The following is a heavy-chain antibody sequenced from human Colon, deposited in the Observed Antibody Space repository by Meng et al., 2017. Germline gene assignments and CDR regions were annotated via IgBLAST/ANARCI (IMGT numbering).Heavy chain of an antibody. CDR3: ARVDFPGDFRDSSGLGL. Sequence: PERWVDRFFQLWRSLSLSCTVYGGSFTDFNWSWVRQSPERGLEWIGEINHGGGTNYNPSLSSRVTISLDTSKNQFFLKMNSVTAADTAVYYCARVDFPGDFRDSSGLGLWGQGTLVTVSS. CDR2: INHGGGT. CDR1: GGSFTDFN. D-gene: IGHD3-22*01. V-gene: IGHV4-34*01. J-gene: IGHJ4*02.